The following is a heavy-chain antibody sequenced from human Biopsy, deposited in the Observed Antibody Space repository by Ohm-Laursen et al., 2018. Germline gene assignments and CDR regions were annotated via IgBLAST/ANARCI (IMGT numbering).Heavy chain of an antibody. Sequence: GTLSLTCTVSGASINLYYWSWIRQPPGKGLEWIGYINHSGSTNYNPSLKSRLTISVDTSKNQFSLKLTSVTAADTAVYFCARDSRGGHLNTTLITGKNLDSWGQGILVTVSS. CDR3: ARDSRGGHLNTTLITGKNLDS. CDR1: GASINLYY. J-gene: IGHJ4*02. CDR2: INHSGST. D-gene: IGHD3-16*01. V-gene: IGHV4-59*01.